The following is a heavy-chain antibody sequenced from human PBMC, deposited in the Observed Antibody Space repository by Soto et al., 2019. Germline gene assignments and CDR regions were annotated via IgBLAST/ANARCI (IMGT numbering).Heavy chain of an antibody. CDR2: IYSGGST. Sequence: EVQLVETGGGLIQPGGSLRLSCAASGFTVSSNYMSWVRQAPGKGLEWVSVIYSGGSTYYADSVKGRFTISRDNSKNTLYLQMNSLRAEDTVVYYCARGGIGYSYGPRFDYWGQGTLVTVSS. D-gene: IGHD5-18*01. J-gene: IGHJ4*02. CDR1: GFTVSSNY. CDR3: ARGGIGYSYGPRFDY. V-gene: IGHV3-53*02.